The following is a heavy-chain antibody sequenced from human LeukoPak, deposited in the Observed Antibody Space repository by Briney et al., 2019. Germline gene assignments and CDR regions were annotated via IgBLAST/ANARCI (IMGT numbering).Heavy chain of an antibody. J-gene: IGHJ4*02. CDR3: ARGEMATIGGGDY. D-gene: IGHD5-24*01. CDR1: GGSISSYY. Sequence: SETLSLTCTVSGGSISSYYWSWIRQPPGKGLEWIGYIYYSGSTNYNPSLESRVTISVDTSKNQFSLKLSSVTAADTAVYYCARGEMATIGGGDYWGQGTLVTVPS. V-gene: IGHV4-59*01. CDR2: IYYSGST.